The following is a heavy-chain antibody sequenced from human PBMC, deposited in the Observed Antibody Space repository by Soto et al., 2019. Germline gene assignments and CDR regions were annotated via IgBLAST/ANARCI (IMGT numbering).Heavy chain of an antibody. V-gene: IGHV4-34*01. D-gene: IGHD1-1*01. J-gene: IGHJ6*03. CDR1: RGSLSGYY. CDR3: ARVPLRGTSSYYMDV. Sequence: SETLSRTCVVYRGSLSGYYWSWIRQPPGKGLEWIGEINHSGSTHYSPSLKSRVTMSVDTSKNHFSVKLTSVTAADTATYYCARVPLRGTSSYYMDVWATGTTVTVSS. CDR2: INHSGST.